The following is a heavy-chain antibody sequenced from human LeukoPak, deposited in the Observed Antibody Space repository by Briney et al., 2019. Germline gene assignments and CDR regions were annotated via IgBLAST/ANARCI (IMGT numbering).Heavy chain of an antibody. J-gene: IGHJ4*02. CDR1: GXTVSSNY. D-gene: IGHD1-1*01. CDR3: AKSPKTGFLFDY. Sequence: GGSLRLSCAASGXTVSSNYMSWVRQAPGKGLEWVSVIYGGVNTVYADSVQGRFTISRDNSKNTLYLQMSSLRAEDTAVYYCAKSPKTGFLFDYWGKGTLVTVSS. V-gene: IGHV3-66*01. CDR2: IYGGVNT.